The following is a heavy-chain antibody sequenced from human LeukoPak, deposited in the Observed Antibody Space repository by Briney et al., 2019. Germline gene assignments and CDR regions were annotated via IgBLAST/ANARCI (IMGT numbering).Heavy chain of an antibody. J-gene: IGHJ4*02. CDR2: IYYSGST. CDR3: ARVTRRRTTGEIFGRYLDY. V-gene: IGHV4-59*12. D-gene: IGHD3-10*01. CDR1: GGCISSYY. Sequence: SETLSLTCTVSGGCISSYYWSWIRQPPGKGLECIGYIYYSGSTNYNPSLKSRVTISMDTSKNQFSLNMRSVTAADTALYYCARVTRRRTTGEIFGRYLDYWGQGTLVTVSS.